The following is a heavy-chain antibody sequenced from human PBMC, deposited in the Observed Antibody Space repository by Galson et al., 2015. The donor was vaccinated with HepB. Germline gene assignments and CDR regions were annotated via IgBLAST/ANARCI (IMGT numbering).Heavy chain of an antibody. CDR1: GGTFSSYA. CDR3: ARRGGYYYYFDY. CDR2: IIPIFGTA. Sequence: SVKVSCKASGGTFSSYAISWVRQAPGQGLEWMGGIIPIFGTANYAQKFQGRVTITADESTSTAYMELSSLRSEDTAVYYCARRGGYYYYFDYWGQGTLVTVSS. V-gene: IGHV1-69*13. J-gene: IGHJ4*02. D-gene: IGHD3-22*01.